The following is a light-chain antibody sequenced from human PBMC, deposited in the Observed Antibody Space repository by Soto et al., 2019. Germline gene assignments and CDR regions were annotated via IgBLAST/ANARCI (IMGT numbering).Light chain of an antibody. CDR1: VLAKKY. Sequence: SYELTQPSSVSVSPGQTARITCSGDVLAKKYARWFQQKPGQAPVLLIYNDSERPSGIPERFSGSSSGTTVTLTISGAQVEDEAVYYCYSAAGINLVVFGGGTQLTVL. V-gene: IGLV3-27*01. J-gene: IGLJ2*01. CDR2: NDS. CDR3: YSAAGINLVV.